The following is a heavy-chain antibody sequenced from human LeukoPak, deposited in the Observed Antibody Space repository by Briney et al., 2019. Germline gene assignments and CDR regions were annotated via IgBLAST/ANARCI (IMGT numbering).Heavy chain of an antibody. CDR3: AREIDWLLTPYYFYYMDV. J-gene: IGHJ6*03. D-gene: IGHD3-9*01. CDR2: IYHSGST. CDR1: GYSISSNYY. V-gene: IGHV4-38-2*02. Sequence: NPSETLSLTCTVSGYSISSNYYWGWIRQPPGKGLEWIGSIYHSGSTYYNPSLKSRVSILVDTSENQFSLKLSSVTAADTAVYYCAREIDWLLTPYYFYYMDVWGKGTTITVSS.